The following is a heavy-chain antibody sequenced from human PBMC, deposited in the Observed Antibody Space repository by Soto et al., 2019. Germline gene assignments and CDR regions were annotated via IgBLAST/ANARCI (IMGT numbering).Heavy chain of an antibody. CDR1: GFSFSNYA. CDR3: AKNRERDAWYEDY. Sequence: EVKLLESGGGLVQPGGSLRLSCVASGFSFSNYAMTWVRQAPGKGLEWVSVISGSDGRTYYADSVKGRFTISRDNSKNTLYLQMNSLRAEDTAVYYCAKNRERDAWYEDYWGQGTLVTVSS. V-gene: IGHV3-23*01. D-gene: IGHD6-13*01. J-gene: IGHJ4*02. CDR2: ISGSDGRT.